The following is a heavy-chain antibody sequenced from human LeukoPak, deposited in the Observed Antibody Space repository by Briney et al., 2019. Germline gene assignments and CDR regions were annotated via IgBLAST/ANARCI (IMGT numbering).Heavy chain of an antibody. CDR2: IYYSGST. CDR1: GGSISSSSYY. Sequence: SETLSLTCTVSGGSISSSSYYWGWIRQPPGKGLEWIVSIYYSGSTYYNPSLKSRVTISVDTSRNQFSLKLSSVTAADTAVYYCARPVVPAAMVPFDPWGQGTLVTVSS. D-gene: IGHD2-2*01. CDR3: ARPVVPAAMVPFDP. J-gene: IGHJ5*02. V-gene: IGHV4-39*01.